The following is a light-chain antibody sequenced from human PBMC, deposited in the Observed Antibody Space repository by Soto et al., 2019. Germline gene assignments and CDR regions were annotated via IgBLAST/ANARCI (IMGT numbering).Light chain of an antibody. CDR2: LNSDGSH. Sequence: QLVVTQSPSASASLGASVKLTCTLSSGHINYAIAWHQQQPEKGPRYLMKLNSDGSHSKGDGIPDRFSCSSSGSERHLTISSLQSEDEADYYCQTWGTAIHDVVFGGGTKLTVL. J-gene: IGLJ2*01. CDR3: QTWGTAIHDVV. CDR1: SGHINYA. V-gene: IGLV4-69*01.